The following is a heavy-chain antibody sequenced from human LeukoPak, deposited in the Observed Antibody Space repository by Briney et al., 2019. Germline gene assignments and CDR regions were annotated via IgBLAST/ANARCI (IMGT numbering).Heavy chain of an antibody. Sequence: GGSLILSCAASGFTFSNYGMHWVRQVPGKGLEWVAAIWFDGIRKYYADSVKGRLTISRDNSKNTLYLQMNSLRAEDTAVYYCARDLEDSSPFGAFDMWGQGTMVTVSS. D-gene: IGHD3-22*01. CDR1: GFTFSNYG. CDR3: ARDLEDSSPFGAFDM. CDR2: IWFDGIRK. J-gene: IGHJ3*02. V-gene: IGHV3-33*01.